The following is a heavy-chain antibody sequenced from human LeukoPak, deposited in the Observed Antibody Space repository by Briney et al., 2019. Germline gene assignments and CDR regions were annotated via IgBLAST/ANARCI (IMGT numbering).Heavy chain of an antibody. CDR2: ISYDGSVK. V-gene: IGHV3-30-3*01. Sequence: GGSLSLSCAASGFTFSSYAMHWVRQAPGKGLEWVAVISYDGSVKYSADSVKGRFTISRDNSKNTLYLQMNSLRAEDTAVYYCAREGIGTSAFDYWGQGTLVTVSS. CDR1: GFTFSSYA. CDR3: AREGIGTSAFDY. J-gene: IGHJ4*02.